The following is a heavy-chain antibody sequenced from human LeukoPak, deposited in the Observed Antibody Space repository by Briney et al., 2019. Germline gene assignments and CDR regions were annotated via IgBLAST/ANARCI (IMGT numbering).Heavy chain of an antibody. CDR3: VKGGHKLDIQTTHYYYGLDV. Sequence: GGTLRLSCVASGFTLSDHWMYWVRQGPSRGLAHVSRVESDASRTTYADSVKGRFTISRDDAKNTMYLQMNSLRVEDTAVYYCVKGGHKLDIQTTHYYYGLDVWGQGTTVAVS. D-gene: IGHD5-12*01. CDR1: GFTLSDHW. J-gene: IGHJ6*02. CDR2: VESDASRT. V-gene: IGHV3-74*03.